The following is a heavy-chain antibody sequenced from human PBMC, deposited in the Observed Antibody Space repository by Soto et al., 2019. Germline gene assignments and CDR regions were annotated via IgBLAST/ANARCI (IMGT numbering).Heavy chain of an antibody. CDR1: GFTFSDHA. D-gene: IGHD3-22*01. J-gene: IGHJ4*02. CDR2: ISASGGST. Sequence: PGGSLRLSCAASGFTFSDHAMSWVRQAPGKGLEWVSGISASGGSTYYADSVKGRFTISRDNSKNTLYLQMNSLRADDTAVYYCAKDGYYYDSSGYSHWGQGTLVTVSS. CDR3: AKDGYYYDSSGYSH. V-gene: IGHV3-23*01.